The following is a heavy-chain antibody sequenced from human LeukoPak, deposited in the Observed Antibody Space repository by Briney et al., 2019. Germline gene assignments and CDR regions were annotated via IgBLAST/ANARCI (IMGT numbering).Heavy chain of an antibody. CDR1: GYTFTGHY. CDR2: INPNSGGT. CDR3: ARDSHFALTYSSGWYGY. J-gene: IGHJ4*02. D-gene: IGHD6-19*01. Sequence: SVKVSCKAYGYTFTGHYMHWARHAPGQGLEWMGPINPNSGGTNYAQKFQGKVIMTMDTVIRTAYMELSRLRTDDTAVYYCARDSHFALTYSSGWYGYWGQGTLVTVAS. V-gene: IGHV1-2*06.